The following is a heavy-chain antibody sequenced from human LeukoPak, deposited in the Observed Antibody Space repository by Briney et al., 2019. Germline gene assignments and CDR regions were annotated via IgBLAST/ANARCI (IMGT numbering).Heavy chain of an antibody. CDR3: ASTGYSSGWYVGSYFDY. V-gene: IGHV4-39*01. CDR1: GGSISSSSYY. CDR2: IYYSGST. D-gene: IGHD6-19*01. J-gene: IGHJ4*02. Sequence: SETLSLTCTVSGGSISSSSYYWGWVRQPPGKGLEWVGSIYYSGSTYYTPSLKSRVTISVDTSKNQFSLKLSSVTAADTAVYYCASTGYSSGWYVGSYFDYWGQGTLVTVSS.